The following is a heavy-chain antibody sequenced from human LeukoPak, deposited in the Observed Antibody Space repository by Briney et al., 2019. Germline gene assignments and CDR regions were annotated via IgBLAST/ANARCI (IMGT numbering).Heavy chain of an antibody. Sequence: SETLSLTCTLSGGSFTSSSYYWGWIRQPPGKGLEWIGSIYYSGSTYYNPSLKSRVTISVDTSKNQFSLKLSSVTAADTAVYYCARHNYDSSGFLKYWGQGTLVTVSS. CDR3: ARHNYDSSGFLKY. J-gene: IGHJ4*02. D-gene: IGHD3-22*01. V-gene: IGHV4-39*01. CDR2: IYYSGST. CDR1: GGSFTSSSYY.